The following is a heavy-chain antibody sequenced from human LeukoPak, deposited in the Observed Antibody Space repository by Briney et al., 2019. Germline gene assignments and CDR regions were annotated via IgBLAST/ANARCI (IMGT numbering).Heavy chain of an antibody. CDR3: ARAMGYSYGSVHDY. CDR1: GGSFSGYY. J-gene: IGHJ4*02. V-gene: IGHV4-34*01. D-gene: IGHD5-18*01. Sequence: KPSETLSLTCAAYGGSFSGYYWSWIRQPPGKGLEWIGEINHSGSTNYNPSLKSRVTISVDTSKNQFSLKLSSVTAADTAVYYCARAMGYSYGSVHDYWGQGTLVTVSS. CDR2: INHSGST.